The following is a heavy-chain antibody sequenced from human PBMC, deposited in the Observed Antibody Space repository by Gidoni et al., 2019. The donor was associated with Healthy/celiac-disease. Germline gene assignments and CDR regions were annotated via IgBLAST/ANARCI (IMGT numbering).Heavy chain of an antibody. CDR3: ARGQGGVQWLVRGYFDY. CDR1: CASFSGFY. Sequence: QVQLQQSCAGLLKPSETLSLTCSVYCASFSGFYWSWIRQPPGKGLEWIGEINHSGSTNYNPSLKSRVTISVDTSKNQFSLKLSSVTAADTAAYYCARGQGGVQWLVRGYFDYWGQGTLVTVSS. J-gene: IGHJ4*02. V-gene: IGHV4-34*01. CDR2: INHSGST. D-gene: IGHD6-19*01.